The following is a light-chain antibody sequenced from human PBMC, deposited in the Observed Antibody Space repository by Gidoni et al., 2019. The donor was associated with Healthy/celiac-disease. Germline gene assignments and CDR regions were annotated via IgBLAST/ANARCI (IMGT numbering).Light chain of an antibody. V-gene: IGKV1-5*03. CDR1: QSLSSW. Sequence: DIHLTQSPSTLSASVGDRVTITCRASQSLSSWLAWYQQKPGKAPKLLIYKASSLESGVPSRFSGSGSGTEFTLTISSLQPDDFATYYCQQYNSYLCSFXHXTKLEIK. CDR2: KAS. J-gene: IGKJ2*04. CDR3: QQYNSYLCS.